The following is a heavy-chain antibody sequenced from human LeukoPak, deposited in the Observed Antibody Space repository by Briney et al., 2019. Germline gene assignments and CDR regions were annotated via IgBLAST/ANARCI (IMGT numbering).Heavy chain of an antibody. Sequence: PGRSLRLSCAASGFTFSSYGMHWVRQAPGKGLEWVAVISYDGSNKYYADSVKGRFTISRDSPKNTLYLQMNSLRAEDTAIYYCSTYCNDVVCPGRYVQHWGQGTLVTVSS. D-gene: IGHD2-8*01. CDR2: ISYDGSNK. V-gene: IGHV3-30*03. J-gene: IGHJ1*01. CDR1: GFTFSSYG. CDR3: STYCNDVVCPGRYVQH.